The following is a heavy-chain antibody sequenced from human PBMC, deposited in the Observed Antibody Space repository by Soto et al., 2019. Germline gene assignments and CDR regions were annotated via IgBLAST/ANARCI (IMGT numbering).Heavy chain of an antibody. V-gene: IGHV3-30*18. Sequence: GGSLRLSCAASGFTFSSYGMHWVRQAPGKGLEWVAIITYDGSNKYYVDSVKGRFTISRDNAKNTLYLHMNSLRAEDTAVYYCAKVQLPVNTGNYLYGMDVWGQGTTVTVSS. J-gene: IGHJ6*02. CDR2: ITYDGSNK. CDR1: GFTFSSYG. CDR3: AKVQLPVNTGNYLYGMDV. D-gene: IGHD1-26*01.